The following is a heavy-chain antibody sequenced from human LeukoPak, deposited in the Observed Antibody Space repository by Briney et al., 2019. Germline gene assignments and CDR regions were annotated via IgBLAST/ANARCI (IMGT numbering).Heavy chain of an antibody. Sequence: SETLSLTCTVSGGSISSHDWTWIRQPPGKGLEWIGGIYISGSPHSNPSLKSRVTMSVDPSTNQFSLKLTSLTAADTAVYYCARVSSSWYQDWYFDRWGRGTLVTVSS. CDR3: ARVSSSWYQDWYFDR. CDR2: IYISGSP. J-gene: IGHJ2*01. D-gene: IGHD6-13*01. CDR1: GGSISSHD. V-gene: IGHV4-4*07.